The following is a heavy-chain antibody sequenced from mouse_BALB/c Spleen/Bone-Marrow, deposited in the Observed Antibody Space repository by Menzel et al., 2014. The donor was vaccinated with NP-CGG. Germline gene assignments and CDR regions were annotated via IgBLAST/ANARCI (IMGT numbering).Heavy chain of an antibody. D-gene: IGHD1-1*01. J-gene: IGHJ3*01. Sequence: VQLQQSGAELAKPGASVKMSCKASGYTFTSYWMHWVKQRPGQGLEWIGYINPSTGYTEYNQKFKDKATLTADKSSSTAYMQLSSLTSEDPAVYYCARGYYGSSLAYWGQGTLVTVSA. CDR3: ARGYYGSSLAY. CDR2: INPSTGYT. V-gene: IGHV1-7*01. CDR1: GYTFTSYW.